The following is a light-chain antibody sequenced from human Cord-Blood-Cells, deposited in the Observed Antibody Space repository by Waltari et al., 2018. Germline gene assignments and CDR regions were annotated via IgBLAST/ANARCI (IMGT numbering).Light chain of an antibody. Sequence: DIQMTQSPPSLYASVGERVTITCLASQSISSYLNCYQQKPGKAPKLLIYAASSLQSRVPSRFSGSGSGTDFTLTISSLQPEDFATYYCQQSYSTPPWTFGQGTKVEIK. V-gene: IGKV1-39*01. J-gene: IGKJ1*01. CDR2: AAS. CDR3: QQSYSTPPWT. CDR1: QSISSY.